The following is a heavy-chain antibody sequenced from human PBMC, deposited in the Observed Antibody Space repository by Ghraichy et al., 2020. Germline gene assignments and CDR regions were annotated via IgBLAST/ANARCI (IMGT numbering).Heavy chain of an antibody. Sequence: SETLSLTCTVSGGSITGGGYYWSWIRQHPGKGLEWIGYIYYSGSTYYNPSLKSRVTISVDTSKNQFSLKLSSVTAADTAVYYCARKVVQARSFDCWGQGTLVTVSS. CDR3: ARKVVQARSFDC. J-gene: IGHJ4*02. CDR1: GGSITGGGYY. CDR2: IYYSGST. D-gene: IGHD2-2*01. V-gene: IGHV4-31*03.